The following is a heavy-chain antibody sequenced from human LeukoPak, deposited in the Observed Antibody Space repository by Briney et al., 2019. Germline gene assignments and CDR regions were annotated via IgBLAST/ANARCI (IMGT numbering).Heavy chain of an antibody. CDR3: GTTTVTSDGWFDP. V-gene: IGHV4-34*01. Sequence: SETLSLTCAVYGGSFSGYYWSWSRQPPGKGLEWIGEINHSGSTNYNPSLKSRVTISVDTSKNQFSLKLSPVTAADTAVYYCGTTTVTSDGWFDPWGQGTLVTVSS. J-gene: IGHJ5*02. CDR1: GGSFSGYY. CDR2: INHSGST. D-gene: IGHD4-17*01.